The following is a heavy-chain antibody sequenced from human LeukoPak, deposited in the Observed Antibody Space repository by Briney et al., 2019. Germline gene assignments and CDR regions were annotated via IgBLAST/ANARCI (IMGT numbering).Heavy chain of an antibody. CDR1: GFTFTSHS. Sequence: GGSLRLSCAASGFTFTSHSLNWVRQAPGKGLEWVSYISSSGSTIYYADSVKGRFTISRDNAKNSLYLQMNSLRAEDTAVYYCAELGITMIGGVWGKGTTVTIS. D-gene: IGHD3-10*02. V-gene: IGHV3-48*04. CDR2: ISSSGSTI. J-gene: IGHJ6*03. CDR3: AELGITMIGGV.